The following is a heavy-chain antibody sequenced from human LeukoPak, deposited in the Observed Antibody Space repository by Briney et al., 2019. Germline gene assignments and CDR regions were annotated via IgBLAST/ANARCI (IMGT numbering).Heavy chain of an antibody. J-gene: IGHJ5*02. D-gene: IGHD2-15*01. Sequence: ASVKVSCKASGYTFNNMHWVRQAPGQGLGWMGIINPSGGSTNYAQKFQGRVTMTRDTSTSTVYMELSSLTSEDTAVYYCARDGGYCVDPWGQGTLVTVSS. CDR3: ARDGGYCVDP. CDR1: GYTFNN. V-gene: IGHV1-46*02. CDR2: INPSGGST.